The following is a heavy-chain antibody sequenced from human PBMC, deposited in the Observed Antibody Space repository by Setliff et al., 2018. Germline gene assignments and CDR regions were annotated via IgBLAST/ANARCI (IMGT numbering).Heavy chain of an antibody. J-gene: IGHJ4*02. CDR1: GYTFKTYG. V-gene: IGHV1-8*02. D-gene: IGHD1-26*01. CDR3: SRGRSGLLVGASSPIDQ. Sequence: GASVKVSCKASGYTFKTYGFTWVRQAPGQGLEWMGWINPKTGDTLYAPKFQGRVTMTRDESSRTTSMELRSLISEDTAIYFCSRGRSGLLVGASSPIDQWGQGTLVTVSS. CDR2: INPKTGDT.